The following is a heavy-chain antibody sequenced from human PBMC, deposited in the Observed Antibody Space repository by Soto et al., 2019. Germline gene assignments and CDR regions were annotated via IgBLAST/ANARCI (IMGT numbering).Heavy chain of an antibody. Sequence: VQLVESGGGVVQPGRSLRLSCVASGFTFRSYGMQWVRQAPGKGLEWVAVIWYDGSNKFYADSVKGRFTISRDNSKNTVYLQMNSLRAEDTAVYYCARGFGYSSGCFDYWGQGSLVTVSS. CDR3: ARGFGYSSGCFDY. D-gene: IGHD5-18*01. J-gene: IGHJ4*02. V-gene: IGHV3-33*01. CDR1: GFTFRSYG. CDR2: IWYDGSNK.